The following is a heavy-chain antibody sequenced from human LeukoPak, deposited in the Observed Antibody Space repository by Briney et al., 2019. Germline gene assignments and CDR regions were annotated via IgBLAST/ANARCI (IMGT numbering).Heavy chain of an antibody. V-gene: IGHV1-46*01. CDR3: ARPSGSYYGY. CDR2: IKPSGGNT. CDR1: GYTFTSYY. Sequence: ASVKVACKASGYTFTSYYIHWVRQAPGQGLEWMGMIKPSGGNTNYAQKFQGRVTMTRDTSTSTVYMELSSLRSEDTAVYYCARPSGSYYGYWGQGTLVTVSS. D-gene: IGHD1-26*01. J-gene: IGHJ4*02.